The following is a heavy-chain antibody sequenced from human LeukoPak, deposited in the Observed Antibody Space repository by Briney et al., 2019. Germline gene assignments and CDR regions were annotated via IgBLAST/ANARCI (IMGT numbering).Heavy chain of an antibody. Sequence: GGSLRLSCAASGFTVSSYEMNWVRQAPGKGLEWVSYISSSGSTIYYADSVKGRFTISRDNAKNSLYLQMNSLRAEDTAVYYCARDDTYGDYYYGMDVWGQGTTVTVSS. CDR1: GFTVSSYE. D-gene: IGHD4-17*01. V-gene: IGHV3-48*03. CDR3: ARDDTYGDYYYGMDV. J-gene: IGHJ6*02. CDR2: ISSSGSTI.